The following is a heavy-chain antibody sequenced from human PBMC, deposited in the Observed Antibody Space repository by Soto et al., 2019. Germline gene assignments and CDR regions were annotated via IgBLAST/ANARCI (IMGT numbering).Heavy chain of an antibody. CDR2: IYWNDDK. D-gene: IGHD3-10*01. CDR1: GFSFSTSGVG. V-gene: IGHV2-5*01. J-gene: IGHJ5*02. Sequence: QITLKESGPTLVKPTQTLTLTCTFSGFSFSTSGVGVGWIRQPPGKALEWLALIYWNDDKRYSPSLKSRLTITKDTSKNQVDLTMTNMDPVDTATYYCVSGSFPNWFDPWCQGTLVTVSS. CDR3: VSGSFPNWFDP.